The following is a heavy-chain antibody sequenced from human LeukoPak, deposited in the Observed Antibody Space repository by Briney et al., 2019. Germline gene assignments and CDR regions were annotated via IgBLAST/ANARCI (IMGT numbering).Heavy chain of an antibody. CDR3: AIGDYSNWKGDFQY. CDR1: GGSISSSSYY. J-gene: IGHJ1*01. D-gene: IGHD4-11*01. V-gene: IGHV4-39*01. CDR2: IYYSGST. Sequence: SETLSLTCTISGGSISSSSYYWGWIRQPPGKGLEWIGSIYYSGSTYYNPSLKSRVTISVDTSKNQFSLKLSSVTAADTAVYYCAIGDYSNWKGDFQYWAQGTLVTVSS.